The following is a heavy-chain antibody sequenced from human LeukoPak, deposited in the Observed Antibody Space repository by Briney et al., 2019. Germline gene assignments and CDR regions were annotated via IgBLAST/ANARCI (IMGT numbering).Heavy chain of an antibody. CDR3: VRDPGRSSNY. Sequence: GGSLRLSCAASGFTFSSFRMNWVGQAPGKGLEWLSDISVNSEKSYADSVKGRFTISRDNAKNSLYLQMNSLRDEDTAVYYCVRDPGRSSNYWGQGTLVTVSS. D-gene: IGHD1-26*01. J-gene: IGHJ4*02. V-gene: IGHV3-48*02. CDR2: ISVNSEK. CDR1: GFTFSSFR.